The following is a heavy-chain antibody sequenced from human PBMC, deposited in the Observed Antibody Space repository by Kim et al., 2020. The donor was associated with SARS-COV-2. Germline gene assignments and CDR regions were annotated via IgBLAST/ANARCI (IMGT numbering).Heavy chain of an antibody. CDR1: GGSFSGYY. J-gene: IGHJ4*02. CDR3: ARGCYDFWSGYSDYFDY. Sequence: SETLSLTCAVYGGSFSGYYWSWIRQPPGKGLEWIGEINHSGSTNYNPSLKSRVTISVDTSKNQFSLKLSSVTAADTAVYYCARGCYDFWSGYSDYFDYWGQGTLVTVSS. V-gene: IGHV4-34*01. D-gene: IGHD3-3*01. CDR2: INHSGST.